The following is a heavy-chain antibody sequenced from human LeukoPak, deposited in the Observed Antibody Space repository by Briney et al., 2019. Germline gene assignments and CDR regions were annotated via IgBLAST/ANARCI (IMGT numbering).Heavy chain of an antibody. CDR1: GFTFTSYG. Sequence: GRSLRPSCAASGFTFTSYGMHWVRQSPGKGLEWVAFIRYDGSNKYYADSLKGRFTISRDNSKNTLYLQMSRLRAEDTAVYYCAKPLRRSIVAGTDPSFDYWGERTLVTVSS. J-gene: IGHJ4*02. CDR2: IRYDGSNK. CDR3: AKPLRRSIVAGTDPSFDY. D-gene: IGHD6-19*01. V-gene: IGHV3-30*02.